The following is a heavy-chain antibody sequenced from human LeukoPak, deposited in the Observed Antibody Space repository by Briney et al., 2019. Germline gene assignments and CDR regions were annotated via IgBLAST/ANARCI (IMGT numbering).Heavy chain of an antibody. J-gene: IGHJ4*02. Sequence: PSETLSLTCTVSGGSISSSSYYWGWIHQPPGKGLEWIGSIYYSGSTYYNPSLKSRVTISVDTSKNQFSLKLSSVTAADTAVYYCARVGRYGDYLDYFDYWGQGTLVTVSS. CDR3: ARVGRYGDYLDYFDY. CDR2: IYYSGST. V-gene: IGHV4-39*07. D-gene: IGHD4-17*01. CDR1: GGSISSSSYY.